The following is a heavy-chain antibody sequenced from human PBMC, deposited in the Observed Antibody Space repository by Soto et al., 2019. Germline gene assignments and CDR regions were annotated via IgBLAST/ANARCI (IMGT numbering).Heavy chain of an antibody. CDR3: ARDISGKSYGWDY. CDR2: IYYSGNT. CDR1: GGSISGYY. V-gene: IGHV4-59*01. D-gene: IGHD5-18*01. Sequence: SETLSLTCTVSGGSISGYYWSWIWQSPGKGLEWIGYIYYSGNTNYNPSLKSRVTISVDTSKNQFALKLSSVTAADTAVYYCARDISGKSYGWDYWGQGTVVTVSS. J-gene: IGHJ4*02.